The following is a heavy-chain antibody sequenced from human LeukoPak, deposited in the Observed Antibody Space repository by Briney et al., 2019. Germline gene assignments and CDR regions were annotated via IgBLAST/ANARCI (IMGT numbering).Heavy chain of an antibody. D-gene: IGHD2-8*01. CDR3: ARDPGFTKGNAFDI. CDR1: GASIRSYY. CDR2: IYHSGST. V-gene: IGHV4-59*01. Sequence: SETLSLTCSVSGASIRSYYWSWIRQPPGKGLEWIGYIYHSGSTNYNPSLKSRVTISVDTSKNQFSLKLSSVTAADTAVYYCARDPGFTKGNAFDIWGQGTMVTVSS. J-gene: IGHJ3*02.